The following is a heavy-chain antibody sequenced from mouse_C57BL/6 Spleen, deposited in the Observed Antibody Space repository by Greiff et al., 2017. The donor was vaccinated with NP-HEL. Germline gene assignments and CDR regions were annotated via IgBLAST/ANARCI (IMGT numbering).Heavy chain of an antibody. J-gene: IGHJ3*01. CDR3: ARHLYYYGSSQAWFAY. D-gene: IGHD1-1*01. CDR1: GYTFTEYT. Sequence: VQGVESGAELVKPGASVKLSCKASGYTFTEYTIHWVKQRSGQGLEWIGWFYPGSGSIKYNEKFKDKATLTADKSSSTVYMELSRLTSEDSAVYFCARHLYYYGSSQAWFAYWGQGTLVTVSA. V-gene: IGHV1-62-2*01. CDR2: FYPGSGSI.